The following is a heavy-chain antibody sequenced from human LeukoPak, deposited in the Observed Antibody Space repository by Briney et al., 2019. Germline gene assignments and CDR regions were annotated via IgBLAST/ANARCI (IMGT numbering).Heavy chain of an antibody. CDR1: GFTFSSYE. CDR3: ARVRVRVGATDYYYYYMDV. D-gene: IGHD1-26*01. J-gene: IGHJ6*03. CDR2: IKQDGSEK. V-gene: IGHV3-7*01. Sequence: PGGSLRLSCAASGFTFSSYEMSWVRQAPGKGLEWVANIKQDGSEKYYVDSVKGRFTISRDNAKNSLYLQMNSLRAEDTAVYYCARVRVRVGATDYYYYYMDVWGKGTTVTVSS.